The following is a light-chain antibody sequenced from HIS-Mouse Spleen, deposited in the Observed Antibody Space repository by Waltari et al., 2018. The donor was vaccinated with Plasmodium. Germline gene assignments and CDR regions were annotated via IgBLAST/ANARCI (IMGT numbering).Light chain of an antibody. CDR2: DVS. Sequence: QSALTQPASVSGSPGQSITISCTGTSRDFGGYNFVPWYQQHPGKAPKLMIYDVSNRPSGVSNRFSGSKSGNTASLTISGLQAEDEADYYCSSYTSSSTVVFGGGTKLTVL. CDR1: SRDFGGYNF. J-gene: IGLJ2*01. V-gene: IGLV2-14*03. CDR3: SSYTSSSTVV.